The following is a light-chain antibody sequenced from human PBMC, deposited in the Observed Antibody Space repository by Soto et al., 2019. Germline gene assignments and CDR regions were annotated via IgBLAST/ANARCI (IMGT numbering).Light chain of an antibody. CDR2: LEGSGSY. CDR3: ETWDSNTRV. CDR1: RGHSSYI. J-gene: IGLJ3*02. Sequence: QSVLTQSSSASASLGSSVKLTCTLSRGHSSYIIAWHQQQPGKAPRYLMKLEGSGSYNKGSGVPDRFSGSSSGADRYLTISNLQFEDEAAYYCETWDSNTRVFGGGTKLTVL. V-gene: IGLV4-60*02.